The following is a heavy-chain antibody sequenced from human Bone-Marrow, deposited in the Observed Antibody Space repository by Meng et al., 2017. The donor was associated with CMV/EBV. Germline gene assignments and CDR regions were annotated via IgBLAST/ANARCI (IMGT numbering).Heavy chain of an antibody. CDR3: ALDSSCYDSSRPRFDH. CDR1: GLTFSSYA. CDR2: ISYDGSNK. Sequence: LSLTCAASGLTFSSYAMYWVRQAPGKGPEWVAVISYDGSNKYYADSVKGRFTISRDNSKNTLFLQMNSLRAEDTAAYYCALDSSCYDSSRPRFDHWGQGTLVTVSS. D-gene: IGHD3-22*01. V-gene: IGHV3-30-3*01. J-gene: IGHJ4*02.